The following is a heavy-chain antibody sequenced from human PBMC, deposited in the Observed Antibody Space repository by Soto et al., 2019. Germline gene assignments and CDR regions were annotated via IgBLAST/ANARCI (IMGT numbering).Heavy chain of an antibody. Sequence: GGSLRLSCAASGFSFSSYSMNWVRQAPGKGLEWLSYISSSSSTIYYADSVKGRFTISRDNAKNSLYLQINGLRAEDTAVYYCARQAPIFYYYMDVWGKGTTVTVSS. D-gene: IGHD3-3*01. CDR2: ISSSSSTI. J-gene: IGHJ6*03. V-gene: IGHV3-48*01. CDR1: GFSFSSYS. CDR3: ARQAPIFYYYMDV.